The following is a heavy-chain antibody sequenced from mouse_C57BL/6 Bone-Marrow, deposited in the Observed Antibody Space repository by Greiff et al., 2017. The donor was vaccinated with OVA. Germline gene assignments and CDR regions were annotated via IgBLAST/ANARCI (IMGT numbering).Heavy chain of an antibody. Sequence: VQRVESGAELVRPGASVKLSCKASGYTFTDYYINWVKQRPGQGLEWIARIYPGSGNTYYNEKFKGKATLTAEKSSSTAYMQLSSLTSEDSAVYFCATLGPWFAYWGQGTLVTVSA. CDR2: IYPGSGNT. CDR3: ATLGPWFAY. V-gene: IGHV1-76*01. J-gene: IGHJ3*01. D-gene: IGHD4-1*01. CDR1: GYTFTDYY.